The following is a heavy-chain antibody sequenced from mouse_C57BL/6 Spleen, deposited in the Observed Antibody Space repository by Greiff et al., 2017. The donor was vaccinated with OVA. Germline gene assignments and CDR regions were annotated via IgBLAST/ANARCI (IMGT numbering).Heavy chain of an antibody. CDR3: ARRRVRWGYFDV. Sequence: QVQLQQPGAELVMPGASVKLSCKASGYTFTSYWMHWVKQRPGQGLEWIGEIDPSDSYTNYNQKFKGKSKLPVDQSSSTAYMQLSSLTSEDSAVYYCARRRVRWGYFDVWGTGTTVTVSS. J-gene: IGHJ1*03. D-gene: IGHD1-1*02. CDR1: GYTFTSYW. CDR2: IDPSDSYT. V-gene: IGHV1-69*01.